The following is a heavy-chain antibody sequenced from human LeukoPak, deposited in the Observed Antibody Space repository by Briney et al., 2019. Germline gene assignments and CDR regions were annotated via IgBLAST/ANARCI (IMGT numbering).Heavy chain of an antibody. Sequence: ASVKVSCKASGYTFTSYGISWVRQAPGQGLEWMGWISAYNGNTNYAQKLQGRVTMTADTSTSTAYMELRSLRSDDTAVYYCARDRWDGSGSYLTMSYYYGMDVWGQGATVTVS. CDR3: ARDRWDGSGSYLTMSYYYGMDV. J-gene: IGHJ6*02. CDR2: ISAYNGNT. D-gene: IGHD3-10*01. V-gene: IGHV1-18*01. CDR1: GYTFTSYG.